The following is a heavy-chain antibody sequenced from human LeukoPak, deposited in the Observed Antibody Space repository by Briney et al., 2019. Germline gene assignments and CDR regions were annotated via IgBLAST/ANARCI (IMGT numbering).Heavy chain of an antibody. CDR1: GYSFTSYG. CDR2: ISGYKGNT. CDR3: ARDRTYSYDSSGQDAFGI. D-gene: IGHD3-22*01. V-gene: IGHV1-18*01. Sequence: ASVKVSCRASGYSFTSYGITWVRQAPGQGLEWMGWISGYKGNTNYAQKVKGRVTMTTETSTRTAYMELRSLRSDDTAVYYCARDRTYSYDSSGQDAFGIWGQGTIVTVSS. J-gene: IGHJ3*02.